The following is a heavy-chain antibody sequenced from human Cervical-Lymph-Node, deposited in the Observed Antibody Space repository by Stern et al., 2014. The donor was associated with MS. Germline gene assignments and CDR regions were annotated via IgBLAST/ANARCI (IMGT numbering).Heavy chain of an antibody. CDR3: ARHSGVLSWFDP. Sequence: QVQLQESGPGLVKPSETLSLTCNVSGDSIRDTSYYWGWIRQPPGKGLQWLGGIFRSGSPSYTPSLKSRAMISVDTSKNQIPLKLVSVTAADTAVYFCARHSGVLSWFDPWGRGILVTVSS. D-gene: IGHD2-8*01. CDR1: GDSIRDTSYY. V-gene: IGHV4-39*01. CDR2: IFRSGSP. J-gene: IGHJ5*02.